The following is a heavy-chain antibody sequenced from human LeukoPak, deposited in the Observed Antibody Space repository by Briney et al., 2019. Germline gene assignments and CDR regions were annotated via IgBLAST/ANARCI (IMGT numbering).Heavy chain of an antibody. D-gene: IGHD6-6*01. J-gene: IGHJ5*02. CDR3: ARGPGYSSSNWFDP. Sequence: GGSLRLSCAASGFTFSSYWMSWVRQAPGKGLEWVANIKQDGSEKYYVDSVKGRFTISRDNAKNSLYLQMNSLRAEDTAVYYCARGPGYSSSNWFDPWGQGTLVTVSS. CDR1: GFTFSSYW. V-gene: IGHV3-7*04. CDR2: IKQDGSEK.